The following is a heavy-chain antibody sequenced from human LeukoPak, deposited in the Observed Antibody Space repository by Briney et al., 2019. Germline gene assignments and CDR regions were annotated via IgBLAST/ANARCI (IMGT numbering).Heavy chain of an antibody. CDR3: AREGGVYYYIDV. V-gene: IGHV6-1*01. J-gene: IGHJ6*03. Sequence: SQTLSLTCAISGDSVSSSSAAWHWIRHSPSRGLEWLGRTYYRSKWGSNYAVSVKSRLTIHPDTSKNQFSLQLNSVTPEDTGVYYCAREGGVYYYIDVWGRGTTVTVSS. CDR2: TYYRSKWGS. D-gene: IGHD2-8*01. CDR1: GDSVSSSSAA.